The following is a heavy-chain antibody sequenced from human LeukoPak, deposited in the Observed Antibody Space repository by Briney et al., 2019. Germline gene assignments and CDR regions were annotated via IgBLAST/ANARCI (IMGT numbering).Heavy chain of an antibody. V-gene: IGHV1-69*13. Sequence: GASVKVSCKASGGTFSSYAISWVRQAPGQGLEWMGGIIPIFGTANYAQKFQGRVTITADESTSTAYMELSSLRSEDTAVYYCATRSSSALYYYYGMDVWGQGTTVTVSS. CDR1: GGTFSSYA. J-gene: IGHJ6*02. CDR2: IIPIFGTA. CDR3: ATRSSSALYYYYGMDV. D-gene: IGHD6-6*01.